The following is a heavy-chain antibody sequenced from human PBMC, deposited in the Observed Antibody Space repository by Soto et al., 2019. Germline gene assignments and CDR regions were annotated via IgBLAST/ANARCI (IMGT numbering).Heavy chain of an antibody. V-gene: IGHV3-21*01. CDR1: GFTFSTFS. CDR3: TRDDYNEGLRYYFDR. J-gene: IGHJ4*02. Sequence: EVQLVESGGGLVRPGGSLRLSCAASGFTFSTFSMNWVRQAPGKGLEWVSSISTSSSYIYYADSVKGRFTTSRDNAKNAPLLQMNSLRAAATAVYYCTRDDYNEGLRYYFDRWGQGALVTVSS. D-gene: IGHD4-4*01. CDR2: ISTSSSYI.